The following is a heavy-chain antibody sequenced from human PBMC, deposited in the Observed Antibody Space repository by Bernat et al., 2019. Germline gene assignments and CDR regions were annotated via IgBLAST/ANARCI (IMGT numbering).Heavy chain of an antibody. CDR2: INSDGSST. D-gene: IGHD6-19*01. J-gene: IGHJ4*02. V-gene: IGHV3-74*01. Sequence: EVQLVEFGGGLVQPGGSLRLSCAASGFTFSTYWMHWVRQAPGKGLVWVSHINSDGSSTNYADSVKGRFTISRDNAKNTLYLQMNSLKAEDTAVYYCATLGGSGWSDYWGQGTLVTVSS. CDR1: GFTFSTYW. CDR3: ATLGGSGWSDY.